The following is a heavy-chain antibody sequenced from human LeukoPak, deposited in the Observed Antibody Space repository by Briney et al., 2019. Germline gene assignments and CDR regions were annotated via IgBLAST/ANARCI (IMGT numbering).Heavy chain of an antibody. D-gene: IGHD2-8*02. CDR2: IYYSGST. Sequence: SQTLSLTCTVSGGFISSGGYCCSSIRRQPGEGLEWIGYIYYSGSTYYNPSLKSRVTISVDTSKNQFTLKLSSVTAADTAVYYCARVTGWFDPWGQGTLVTVSS. CDR3: ARVTGWFDP. V-gene: IGHV4-31*03. J-gene: IGHJ5*02. CDR1: GGFISSGGYC.